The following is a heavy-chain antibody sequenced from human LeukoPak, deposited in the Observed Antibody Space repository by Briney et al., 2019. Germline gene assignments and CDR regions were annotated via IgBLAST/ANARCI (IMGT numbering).Heavy chain of an antibody. Sequence: ASVKVSCKASGYTFTGYYMHWVRQAPGQGLEWMGWINPNSGGTNYAQKFQGRVTMTRDTSISTAYMELSRRGSDDTAVYYCARVSGRLQRSATLDYWGQGTLVTVSS. CDR1: GYTFTGYY. CDR3: ARVSGRLQRSATLDY. J-gene: IGHJ4*02. CDR2: INPNSGGT. V-gene: IGHV1-2*02. D-gene: IGHD5-24*01.